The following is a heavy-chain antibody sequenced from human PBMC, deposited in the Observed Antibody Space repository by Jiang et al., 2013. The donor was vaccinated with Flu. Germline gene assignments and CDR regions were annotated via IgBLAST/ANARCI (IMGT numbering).Heavy chain of an antibody. Sequence: GESLKISCKGSGYTFSNYWIAWLRQMPGKGLECMGLIYPSDSDSRYTPSFQGQVTISADKSINTAYLQWRSLKASDSAMYYCARYDGGSSFFKPFDYWGQGTLVTVSS. CDR2: IYPSDSDS. CDR3: ARYDGGSSFFKPFDY. V-gene: IGHV5-51*01. CDR1: GYTFSNYW. J-gene: IGHJ4*02. D-gene: IGHD6-13*01.